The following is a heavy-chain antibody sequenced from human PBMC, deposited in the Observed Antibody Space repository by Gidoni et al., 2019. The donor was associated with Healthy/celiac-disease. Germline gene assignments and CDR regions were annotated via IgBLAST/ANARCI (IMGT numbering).Heavy chain of an antibody. CDR1: GGSFSSRSYY. J-gene: IGHJ6*02. CDR2: IYYSGST. V-gene: IGHV4-39*01. D-gene: IGHD2-2*01. CDR3: ARQPRRCSTSCYGMDV. Sequence: QLQLQASGPGLVKPSDALSLTCTVSGGSFSSRSYYWGWIRQPPGKGLEWIGSIYYSGSTYYNPSRKSRVTISVDTSKNQFSRKLSSVTAADTAVYYGARQPRRCSTSCYGMDVWGQGTTVTVSS.